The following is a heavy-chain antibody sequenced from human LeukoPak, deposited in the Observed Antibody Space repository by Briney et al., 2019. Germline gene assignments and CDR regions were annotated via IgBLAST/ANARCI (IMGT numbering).Heavy chain of an antibody. CDR3: AREGPGNEPYDYVWGSYRRGGPFDY. CDR2: TYTSGST. Sequence: PSETLSLTCTVSAGSISSGSYYWGWIRQPAGKGLEWVVRTYTSGSTNYNPSLKSRVTISVDTSKNQFSLKLSSVTAADTAVYYCAREGPGNEPYDYVWGSYRRGGPFDYWGQGTLVTVSS. J-gene: IGHJ4*02. D-gene: IGHD3-16*02. V-gene: IGHV4-61*02. CDR1: AGSISSGSYY.